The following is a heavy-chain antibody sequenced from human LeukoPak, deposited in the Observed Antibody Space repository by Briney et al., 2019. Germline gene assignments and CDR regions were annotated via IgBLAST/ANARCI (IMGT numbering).Heavy chain of an antibody. J-gene: IGHJ4*02. D-gene: IGHD1-26*01. CDR2: IYSGGST. Sequence: QPGGSLRLSCAASGFTVSSNYMSWVRQAPGKGLEWVSVIYSGGSTYYADSVKGRFTISRDNSKNTLYLQMNSLRAEDTAVYYCAKIPVEWELSHWGQGTLVTVSS. CDR1: GFTVSSNY. CDR3: AKIPVEWELSH. V-gene: IGHV3-53*05.